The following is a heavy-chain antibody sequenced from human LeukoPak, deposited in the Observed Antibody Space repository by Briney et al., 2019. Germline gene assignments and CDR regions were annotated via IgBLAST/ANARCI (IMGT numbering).Heavy chain of an antibody. CDR1: GFTFDDYG. J-gene: IGHJ4*02. CDR2: INWNGGST. CDR3: ARSVPSYDSSGYYYVFDY. D-gene: IGHD3-22*01. Sequence: PGGSLRLSCAASGFTFDDYGMSWVRQAPGKGLEWVSGINWNGGSTGYADSVKGRFTISRDNAKNSLYLQMNSPRAEDTALYYCARSVPSYDSSGYYYVFDYWGQGTLVTVSS. V-gene: IGHV3-20*04.